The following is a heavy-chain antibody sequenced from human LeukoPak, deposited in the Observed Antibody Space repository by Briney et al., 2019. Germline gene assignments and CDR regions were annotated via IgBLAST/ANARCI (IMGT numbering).Heavy chain of an antibody. V-gene: IGHV3-23*01. CDR2: ISGSGGST. D-gene: IGHD3-22*01. CDR3: AKGALYYYDSSGYFDY. CDR1: GFTFSSYA. Sequence: PGGSLRLSCAASGFTFSSYAMSWVRQAPGKGLKWVSAISGSGGSTYYADSVKGRFTISRDNSKNTLYLQMNSLRAEDTAVYYCAKGALYYYDSSGYFDYWGQGTLVTVSS. J-gene: IGHJ4*02.